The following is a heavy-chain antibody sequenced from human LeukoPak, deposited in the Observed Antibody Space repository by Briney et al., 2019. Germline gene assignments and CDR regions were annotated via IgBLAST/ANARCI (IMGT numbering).Heavy chain of an antibody. V-gene: IGHV1-46*01. CDR3: ARDDRTSTSRYNWFDP. D-gene: IGHD2-2*01. J-gene: IGHJ5*02. Sequence: ASVKVSCKASGGTFSSYAISWVRQAPGQGLEWMGIINPSGGSTSYAQKFQGRVTMTRDTSTSTVYMELSSLRSEDTAVYYCARDDRTSTSRYNWFDPWGQGTLVTVSS. CDR1: GGTFSSYA. CDR2: INPSGGST.